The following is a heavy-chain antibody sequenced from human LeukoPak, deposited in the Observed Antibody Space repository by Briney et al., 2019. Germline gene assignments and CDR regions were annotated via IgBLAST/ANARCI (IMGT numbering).Heavy chain of an antibody. CDR3: ARASLNGGFYYYGMDV. CDR1: GGTFSSYA. J-gene: IGHJ6*02. V-gene: IGHV1-69*13. CDR2: IIPIFGTA. Sequence: GASVKVSCKASGGTFSSYAISWVRQAPGQGLEWMGGIIPIFGTANYAQKFQGRVTITVDESTSTAYMELSSLRSEDTAVYYCARASLNGGFYYYGMDVWGQGTTVTVSS. D-gene: IGHD2-8*01.